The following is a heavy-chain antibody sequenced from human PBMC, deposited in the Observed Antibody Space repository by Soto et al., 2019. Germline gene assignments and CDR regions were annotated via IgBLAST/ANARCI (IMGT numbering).Heavy chain of an antibody. CDR1: GYSFTSYW. Sequence: PGESLKISCKGSGYSFTSYWISWVRQMPGKGLEWMGRIDPSDSYTNYSPSFQGHVTISADKSISTAYLQWSSLKASDTAMYYCERGGIAEAGSRGFDPWGQGTLVTVSS. V-gene: IGHV5-10-1*01. D-gene: IGHD6-13*01. CDR2: IDPSDSYT. J-gene: IGHJ5*02. CDR3: ERGGIAEAGSRGFDP.